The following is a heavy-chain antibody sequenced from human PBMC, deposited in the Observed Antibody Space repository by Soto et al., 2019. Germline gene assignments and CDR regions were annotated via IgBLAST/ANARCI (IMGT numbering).Heavy chain of an antibody. CDR3: ARDRRAYYDFWSGYSGAFDI. D-gene: IGHD3-3*01. Sequence: GGSLRLSCAASKFSLTNYWMNCVRQAPGKGLEWVANIKQDGSEKYYVDSVKGRFIISRDNAKNSLYLQMNSLRVEDTAVYYCARDRRAYYDFWSGYSGAFDIWGQGTMVTVSS. J-gene: IGHJ3*02. V-gene: IGHV3-7*01. CDR1: KFSLTNYW. CDR2: IKQDGSEK.